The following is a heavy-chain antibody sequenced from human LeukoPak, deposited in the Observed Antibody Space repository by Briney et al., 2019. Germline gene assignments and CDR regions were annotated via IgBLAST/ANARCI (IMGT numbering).Heavy chain of an antibody. Sequence: ASVKVSCKASGYTFTGYYMHWVRQAPGQGLEWMGWINPNSGGTNYARKFQGRVTMTRDTSISTAYMELCRLRSDDTAVYYCARESLSDYGDYYFDYWGQGTLVTVSS. J-gene: IGHJ4*02. CDR2: INPNSGGT. D-gene: IGHD4-17*01. CDR3: ARESLSDYGDYYFDY. V-gene: IGHV1-2*02. CDR1: GYTFTGYY.